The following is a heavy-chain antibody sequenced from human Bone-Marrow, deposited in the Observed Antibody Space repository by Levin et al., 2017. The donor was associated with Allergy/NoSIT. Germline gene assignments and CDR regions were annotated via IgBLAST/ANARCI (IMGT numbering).Heavy chain of an antibody. Sequence: GESLKISCQASGYSFTTYWIAWVRQMPGKGLEWMAIIYPGDSDTRYSPSFQGQVTISADKAISTAYLQLSSLRASASAMYYCASPHADAGNGPRAFDIWGQGTMVTVSS. CDR2: IYPGDSDT. V-gene: IGHV5-51*01. J-gene: IGHJ3*02. CDR3: ASPHADAGNGPRAFDI. CDR1: GYSFTTYW. D-gene: IGHD4-23*01.